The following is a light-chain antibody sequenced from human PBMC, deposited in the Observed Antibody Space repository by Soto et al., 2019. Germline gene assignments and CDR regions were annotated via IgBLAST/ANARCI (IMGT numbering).Light chain of an antibody. J-gene: IGKJ1*01. CDR1: QSISTY. Sequence: DINMSHSMSSLSASVGDRVTISCRESQSISTYLNWYQQKPGTAPKLLIYRASSVKSGVPPRFSGSGSGRDFTLTISSLRPEDIATYFCQHSSSSPPWTFGQG. V-gene: IGKV1-39*01. CDR3: QHSSSSPPWT. CDR2: RAS.